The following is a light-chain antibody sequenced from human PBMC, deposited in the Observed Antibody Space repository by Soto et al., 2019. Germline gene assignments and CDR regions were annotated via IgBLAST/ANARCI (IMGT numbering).Light chain of an antibody. CDR1: QGISSY. J-gene: IGKJ3*01. CDR3: QQLNSYPLT. CDR2: AAS. Sequence: DIQLTQSPSFLSASVGDRVTITCRASQGISSYLAWYQQKPGKAPKLLIYAASTLQSGVPSRFGGSGSGTEFTLTISSLQPKDFATYDCQQLNSYPLTFGPGTKVDIK. V-gene: IGKV1-9*01.